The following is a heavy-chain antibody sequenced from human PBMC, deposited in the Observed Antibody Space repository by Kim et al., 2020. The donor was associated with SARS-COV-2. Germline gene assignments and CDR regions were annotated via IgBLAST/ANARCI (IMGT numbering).Heavy chain of an antibody. CDR3: ARSGYRGSNSFVDY. CDR1: GYPFTAYG. V-gene: IGHV1-18*01. Sequence: ASVKVSCMASGYPFTAYGLSWVRQAPGQGLEWMGWINGYSGDTNYPQKFQDRGAMTTDIYTRTAYMELRSLRSDDTAGYYCARSGYRGSNSFVDYWGQG. CDR2: INGYSGDT. J-gene: IGHJ4*02. D-gene: IGHD5-12*01.